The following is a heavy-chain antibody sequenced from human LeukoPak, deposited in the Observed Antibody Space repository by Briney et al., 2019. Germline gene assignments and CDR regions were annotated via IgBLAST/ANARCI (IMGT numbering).Heavy chain of an antibody. D-gene: IGHD5-18*01. V-gene: IGHV3-11*01. Sequence: GGSLRLSCAASGFTVSSNYMSWVRQAPGKGLEWVSYISSSGSTIYYADSVKGRFTISRDNAKNSLYLQMNSLRAEDTAVYYCASYLQLAKGNSYGYAAFDIWGQGTMVTVSS. CDR3: ASYLQLAKGNSYGYAAFDI. J-gene: IGHJ3*02. CDR1: GFTVSSNY. CDR2: ISSSGSTI.